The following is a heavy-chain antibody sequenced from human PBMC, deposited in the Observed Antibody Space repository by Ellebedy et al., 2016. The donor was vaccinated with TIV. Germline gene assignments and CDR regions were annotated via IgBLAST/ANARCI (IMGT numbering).Heavy chain of an antibody. J-gene: IGHJ3*02. CDR1: GDSISVYF. CDR2: IHSNGST. D-gene: IGHD3-22*01. Sequence: PSETLSLTCTVSGDSISVYFWSWIRQPPGKGLEWIGYIHSNGSTNYNPSLKSRVTFSVDTSKNQFSLKLNTVTAADTAVYYCARTHYYDSSGFYHDAFDIWGQGSMVTVSS. CDR3: ARTHYYDSSGFYHDAFDI. V-gene: IGHV4-59*01.